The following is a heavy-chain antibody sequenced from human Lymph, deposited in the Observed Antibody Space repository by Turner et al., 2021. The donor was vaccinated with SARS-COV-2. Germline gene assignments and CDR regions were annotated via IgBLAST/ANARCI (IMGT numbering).Heavy chain of an antibody. V-gene: IGHV3-66*01. Sequence: EVQLVESGGGLVQPGGSLRPSCAASGFTVSSNYRTWVRQAPGKGLEWVSLIYPGGSTYYADSVKGRFTISRDNSKNTLYLQMNSLRAEDTAVYYCARVYGDYVPWGQGTLVTVSS. D-gene: IGHD4-17*01. CDR2: IYPGGST. CDR3: ARVYGDYVP. CDR1: GFTVSSNY. J-gene: IGHJ5*02.